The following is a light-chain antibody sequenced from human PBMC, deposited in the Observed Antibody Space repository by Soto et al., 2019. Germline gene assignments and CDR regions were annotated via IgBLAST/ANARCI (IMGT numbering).Light chain of an antibody. J-gene: IGKJ1*01. Sequence: DIQMTQSPSSLSASVGDRVTITCRASQTISGFLNWYQQKPGTAPKVLIFDTSSLQSGVPSRFSGSGAGTEFALTISNLQPEYFATYYCQQSYSIPPTFGQGTKL. CDR3: QQSYSIPPT. CDR1: QTISGF. CDR2: DTS. V-gene: IGKV1-39*01.